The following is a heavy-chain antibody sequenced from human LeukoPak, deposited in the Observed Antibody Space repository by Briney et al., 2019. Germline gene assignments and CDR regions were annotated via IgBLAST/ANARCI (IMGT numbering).Heavy chain of an antibody. D-gene: IGHD3-22*01. CDR2: ISAYNGNT. CDR3: ATAHYDSSGYLNWFDP. Sequence: GASVKVSCKASGYTFTSYGISWVRQAPGQGLEWMGWISAYNGNTNYAQKLQGRVTMTTDTSTSTAYMELRSLRSDDTAVYYCATAHYDSSGYLNWFDPWGQGTLVTVSS. J-gene: IGHJ5*02. CDR1: GYTFTSYG. V-gene: IGHV1-18*01.